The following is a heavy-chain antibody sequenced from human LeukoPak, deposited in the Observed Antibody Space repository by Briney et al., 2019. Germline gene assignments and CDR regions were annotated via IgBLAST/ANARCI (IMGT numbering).Heavy chain of an antibody. CDR2: IYTSGST. CDR1: GGSFSSGAYY. D-gene: IGHD1-1*01. V-gene: IGHV4-61*02. Sequence: SETLSLTCTVSGGSFSSGAYYWSWIRQPAGKGLEWIGRIYTSGSTNYNPSLKSRVTMSVDTSKNQFSLKLSSVTAADTAVYYCAIGNAIRPDGRYYYYYYMDVWGKGTTVTVSS. CDR3: AIGNAIRPDGRYYYYYYMDV. J-gene: IGHJ6*03.